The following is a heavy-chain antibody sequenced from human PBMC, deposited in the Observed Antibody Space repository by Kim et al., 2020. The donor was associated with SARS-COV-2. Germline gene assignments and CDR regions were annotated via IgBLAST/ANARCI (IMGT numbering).Heavy chain of an antibody. CDR3: ARDVGDYDDAFDI. CDR1: GFTFSSYA. V-gene: IGHV3-33*01. J-gene: IGHJ3*02. D-gene: IGHD4-17*01. Sequence: GGSLRLSCAASGFTFSSYAMHWVRQAPGKGLEWVAAIWYDGSNKYYADSVKGRFTISRDNSKNTLYLQMNSLRAEDTAVYYCARDVGDYDDAFDIWG. CDR2: IWYDGSNK.